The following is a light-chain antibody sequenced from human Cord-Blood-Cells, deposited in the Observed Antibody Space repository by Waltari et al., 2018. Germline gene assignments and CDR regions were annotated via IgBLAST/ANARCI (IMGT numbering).Light chain of an antibody. V-gene: IGKV1-33*01. J-gene: IGKJ5*01. CDR1: QDISNY. CDR2: DAS. Sequence: DIQITQSPYSLSASVGDRVTITCQASQDISNYLNWYQQKPGKAPKLLIYDASNLETGVPSRFSGSGSGTDFTVTISSRQPEDIATYYCQQYDNLRVTFGQGTRLEIK. CDR3: QQYDNLRVT.